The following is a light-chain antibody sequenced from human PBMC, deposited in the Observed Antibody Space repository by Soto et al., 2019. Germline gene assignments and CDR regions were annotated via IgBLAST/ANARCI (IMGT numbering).Light chain of an antibody. CDR3: QQYASSPRT. J-gene: IGKJ1*01. Sequence: ETVLTQSPGTLSLSPGERDTLFCMASQSFTTSQLAWYQQRHGQAPRVLIVGASRRATGIPGWFSGSGSGTDFPLTSSRLEPEYSAVYYYQQYASSPRTFGQGTKVDIK. V-gene: IGKV3-20*01. CDR1: QSFTTSQ. CDR2: GAS.